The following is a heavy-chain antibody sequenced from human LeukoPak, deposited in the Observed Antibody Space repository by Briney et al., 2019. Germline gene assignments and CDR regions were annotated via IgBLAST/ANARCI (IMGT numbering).Heavy chain of an antibody. D-gene: IGHD3/OR15-3a*01. J-gene: IGHJ4*02. Sequence: PSETLSLTCTVSGGSISSSSYYWGWIRQPPGKGLEWIGSIYYSGSTYYNPSLKSRVTISVDTSKNQFSLKLSSVTAADTAVYYCASEKFGPVTAWGQGTLVTVSS. V-gene: IGHV4-39*07. CDR2: IYYSGST. CDR1: GGSISSSSYY. CDR3: ASEKFGPVTA.